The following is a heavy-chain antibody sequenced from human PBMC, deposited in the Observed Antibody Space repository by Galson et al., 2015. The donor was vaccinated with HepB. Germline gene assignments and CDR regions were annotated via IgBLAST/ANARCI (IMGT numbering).Heavy chain of an antibody. D-gene: IGHD5-12*01. CDR2: IRSKAYGGKT. J-gene: IGHJ4*02. CDR1: GFTFGDYT. Sequence: SLRLSCAASGFTFGDYTMSWFRQAPGKGLEWVGSIRSKAYGGKTEYAPSVKRRFTISRHDSKSIAYLQINSLKTEDTAVYYCTGDRKGGYGPFDYWGQGTLVTVSS. CDR3: TGDRKGGYGPFDY. V-gene: IGHV3-49*03.